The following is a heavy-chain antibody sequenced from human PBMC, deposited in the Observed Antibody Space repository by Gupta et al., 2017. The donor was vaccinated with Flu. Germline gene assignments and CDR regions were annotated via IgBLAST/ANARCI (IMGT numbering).Heavy chain of an antibody. Sequence: EVQLVESGGGLVKPGGSLRLSCAASGFTFSNAWMSWVSQAPGKGLEWVGRIKSKTDGGKTDYAAHVKGRFTISRDDSKNTLYLKMNSLKTEDTAGYYCTEHDRAYDGPDYWGQGTRVTVSS. CDR3: TEHDRAYDGPDY. CDR2: IKSKTDGGKT. D-gene: IGHD2-21*01. J-gene: IGHJ4*02. CDR1: GFTFSNAW. V-gene: IGHV3-15*01.